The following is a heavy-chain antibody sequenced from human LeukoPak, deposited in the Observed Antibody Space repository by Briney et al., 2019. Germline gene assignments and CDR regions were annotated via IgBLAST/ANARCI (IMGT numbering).Heavy chain of an antibody. CDR3: ARFWFSRGYYFDY. V-gene: IGHV4-59*01. J-gene: IGHJ4*02. CDR1: GGSISSYY. D-gene: IGHD2-2*01. Sequence: SETLSLTCTVSGGSISSYYWSWIRQPPGKGLEWIGYIYYSGSTNYNPSLKSRVTISVDTSKNQFSLKLSSVTAADTAVYYCARFWFSRGYYFDYWGRGALVTVSS. CDR2: IYYSGST.